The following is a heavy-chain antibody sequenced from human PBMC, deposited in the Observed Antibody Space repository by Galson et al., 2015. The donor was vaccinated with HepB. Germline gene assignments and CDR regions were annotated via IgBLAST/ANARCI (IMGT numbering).Heavy chain of an antibody. CDR3: ARGMAVAGTTNAFDI. J-gene: IGHJ3*02. CDR1: GYSFSSFW. CDR2: IYPEDSDT. Sequence: QSGAEVKKPGESLKISCKGSGYSFSSFWIGWVRQLPGKGLEWMGLIYPEDSDTRYSPSFQGQVTISADKSISTAYLHWSSLKASDTAIYYCARGMAVAGTTNAFDIWGQGTMVTVSS. D-gene: IGHD6-19*01. V-gene: IGHV5-51*01.